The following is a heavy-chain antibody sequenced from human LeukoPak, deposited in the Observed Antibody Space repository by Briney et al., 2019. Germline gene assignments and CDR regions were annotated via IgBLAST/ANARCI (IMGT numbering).Heavy chain of an antibody. D-gene: IGHD6-19*01. J-gene: IGHJ4*02. V-gene: IGHV1-8*01. CDR2: MNPNSGNT. Sequence: ASVKVSCKASGYTFTSYDINWVRQATGQGLEWMGWMNPNSGNTGYAQKFQGRVTMTRNTSISTAYMELGSLRSEDTAVYYCARTHRKQWLANYFDYWGQGTLVTVSS. CDR1: GYTFTSYD. CDR3: ARTHRKQWLANYFDY.